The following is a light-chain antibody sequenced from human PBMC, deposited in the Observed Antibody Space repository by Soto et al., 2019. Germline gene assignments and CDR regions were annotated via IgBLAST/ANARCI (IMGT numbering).Light chain of an antibody. CDR1: QSVSSGA. CDR2: GAS. Sequence: EIVLPQSPGTLSLSPGERAPLSWRASQSVSSGAFAWYRQKPGQATGLLIYGASKRATGTPDRFIGSGSGTDFTLTINSLQSEEFAVYYCQKYNNWPRTFCQGTKVDIK. CDR3: QKYNNWPRT. V-gene: IGKV3-20*01. J-gene: IGKJ1*01.